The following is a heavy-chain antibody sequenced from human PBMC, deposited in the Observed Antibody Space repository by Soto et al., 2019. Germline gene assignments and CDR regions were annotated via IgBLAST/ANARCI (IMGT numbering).Heavy chain of an antibody. CDR2: TIPTVGAG. Sequence: QVQLVQSGAEVKKPGSSVKVSCKASGGTFSSNPISWMRQAPGQGLEWVGGTIPTVGAGSYAQRFQGRVTMTAEKSKNTAKRELSNLSPEDTAVYYWARRQSKGYNRYFDSGGQGTRVTVSS. CDR1: GGTFSSNP. J-gene: IGHJ4*02. CDR3: ARRQSKGYNRYFDS. V-gene: IGHV1-69*06. D-gene: IGHD5-12*01.